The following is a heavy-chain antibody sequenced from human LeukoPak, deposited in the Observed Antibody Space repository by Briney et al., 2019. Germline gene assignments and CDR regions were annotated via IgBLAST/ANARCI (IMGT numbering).Heavy chain of an antibody. D-gene: IGHD6-19*01. CDR1: GFTFSSYS. CDR3: ARDSPKYSSGWPVDY. V-gene: IGHV3-21*01. J-gene: IGHJ4*02. CDR2: ISSTSSYI. Sequence: GGSLRLSCAASGFTFSSYSINWVRQAPGKGLEWVSYISSTSSYIYYGDSVKGRFTISRDNAKNSLYLQMNSLRAEDTAVYYCARDSPKYSSGWPVDYWGQGTLVTVSS.